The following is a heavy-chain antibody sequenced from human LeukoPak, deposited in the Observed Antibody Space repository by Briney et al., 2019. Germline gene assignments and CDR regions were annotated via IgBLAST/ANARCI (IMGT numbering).Heavy chain of an antibody. CDR1: GGSISTYY. CDR2: IYYTGST. CDR3: ARAAYYDSSGYYYDFDY. D-gene: IGHD3-22*01. J-gene: IGHJ4*02. Sequence: SETLSLTCTVSGGSISTYYWSWIRQPPGKGLEWIGHIYYTGSTNYNPSLKSRVTMSVDTSKNLFSLKLSSVTAADTAVYYCARAAYYDSSGYYYDFDYWGQGTLVTVSS. V-gene: IGHV4-59*12.